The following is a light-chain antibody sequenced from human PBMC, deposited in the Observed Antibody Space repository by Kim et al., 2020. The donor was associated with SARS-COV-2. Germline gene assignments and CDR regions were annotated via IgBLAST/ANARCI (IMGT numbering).Light chain of an antibody. CDR3: QQYDSHPYT. Sequence: DIQMTQSPSTLSASVGDRVTCTCRASQSVSSWLAWYQQKPGKAPKLLIYKASTLEGGVPSRFSGRGSGTEFTLTINSLQPDDFATYSCQQYDSHPYTFGQGTKLEIK. V-gene: IGKV1-5*03. CDR1: QSVSSW. CDR2: KAS. J-gene: IGKJ2*01.